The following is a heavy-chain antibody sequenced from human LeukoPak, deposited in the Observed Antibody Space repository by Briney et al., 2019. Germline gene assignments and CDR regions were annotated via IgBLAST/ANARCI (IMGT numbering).Heavy chain of an antibody. J-gene: IGHJ4*02. CDR3: ARGNSGSYPEPLDY. CDR1: GFTVSSSY. V-gene: IGHV3-53*01. CDR2: IYSGGST. D-gene: IGHD1-26*01. Sequence: GGSLRLSCAASGFTVSSSYMSWVRQAPGKGLEWVSVIYSGGSTYYADSVKGRFTISRDNAKNTLYLQMNSLRAEDTAVYYCARGNSGSYPEPLDYWGQGTLVTVSS.